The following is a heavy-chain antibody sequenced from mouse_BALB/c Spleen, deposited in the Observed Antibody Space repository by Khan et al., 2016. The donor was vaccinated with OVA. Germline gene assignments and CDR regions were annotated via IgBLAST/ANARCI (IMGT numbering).Heavy chain of an antibody. D-gene: IGHD1-1*01. Sequence: EVKLEESGGGLVQPGGSRKLSCAASGFTFNSYGMHWVRQAPEKGLEWVAYISGDSNTIYYTDTVKGRFTISRDNPKNTLFLQMTSLMSEDTAMYYCATSYFYGYYFDYWGPGTTRTVS. CDR1: GFTFNSYG. CDR3: ATSYFYGYYFDY. V-gene: IGHV5-17*02. J-gene: IGHJ2*01. CDR2: ISGDSNTI.